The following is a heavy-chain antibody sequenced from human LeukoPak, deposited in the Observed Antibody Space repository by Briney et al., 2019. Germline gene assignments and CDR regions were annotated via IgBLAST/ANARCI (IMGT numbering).Heavy chain of an antibody. J-gene: IGHJ5*02. Sequence: SETLSLTCAVYGGSFSGYYWSWIRQPPGKGLEWIGEINHSGSTNYNPSLKSRVTIAVDTSKNQFSLKLSSVTAADTAVYYCARSDRGYCSSTSCYGRGWFDPWGQGTLVTVSS. V-gene: IGHV4-34*01. D-gene: IGHD2-2*01. CDR2: INHSGST. CDR1: GGSFSGYY. CDR3: ARSDRGYCSSTSCYGRGWFDP.